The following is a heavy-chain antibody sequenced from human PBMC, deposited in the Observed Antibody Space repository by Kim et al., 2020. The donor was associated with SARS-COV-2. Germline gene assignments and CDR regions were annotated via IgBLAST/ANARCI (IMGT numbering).Heavy chain of an antibody. Sequence: GGSLRLSCAASGFTFTNYAMSWVRQAPGKGLEWVSSITYNGATTNYGDSVKGRFIISRDNSKNTLFLQMSSLRVEDTALYHCAKEGNFDWLLSPGGYYIDSWGPGILVTVSS. V-gene: IGHV3-23*01. CDR2: ITYNGATT. CDR1: GFTFTNYA. CDR3: AKEGNFDWLLSPGGYYIDS. D-gene: IGHD3-9*01. J-gene: IGHJ4*02.